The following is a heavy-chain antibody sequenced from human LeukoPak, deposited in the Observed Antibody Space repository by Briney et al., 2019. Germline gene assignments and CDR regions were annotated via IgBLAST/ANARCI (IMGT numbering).Heavy chain of an antibody. V-gene: IGHV4-59*08. CDR1: GGSISGHY. J-gene: IGHJ3*02. CDR3: ARQGIDAFDI. CDR2: IYYTGTT. Sequence: SETLSLTCTVAGGSISGHYWSWIRQPPGKGLEWIAYIYYTGTTNYNPSLKSRVTISIDTSKNQFSLRLTSVTAADTAVYYCARQGIDAFDIWGQGTLVTVSS.